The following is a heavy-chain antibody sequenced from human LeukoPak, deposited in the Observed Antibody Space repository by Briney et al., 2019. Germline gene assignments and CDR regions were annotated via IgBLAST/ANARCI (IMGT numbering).Heavy chain of an antibody. CDR3: AKGPPDGQYYFDY. V-gene: IGHV3-23*01. Sequence: GGSLRLSCAASGFTFSSYWMHWVRQVPGKGLVWVSAISGSGGSTYYADSVKGRFTISRDNSKNTLYLQMNSLRAEDTAVYYCAKGPPDGQYYFDYWGQGTPVTVSS. CDR2: ISGSGGST. CDR1: GFTFSSYW. D-gene: IGHD1-14*01. J-gene: IGHJ4*02.